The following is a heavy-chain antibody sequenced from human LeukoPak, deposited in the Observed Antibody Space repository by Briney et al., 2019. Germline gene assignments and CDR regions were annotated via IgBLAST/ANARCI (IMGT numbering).Heavy chain of an antibody. V-gene: IGHV4-61*05. CDR1: GGSISSSSDY. CDR3: ARGGGWLRAYYYYYYMDV. D-gene: IGHD5-24*01. J-gene: IGHJ6*03. Sequence: SETLSLTCTVSGGSISSSSDYWGWIRQPPGMGLEWIGYIYYSGSTNYNPSLKSRVTISVDTSKNQFSLKLSSVTAADTAVYYCARGGGWLRAYYYYYYMDVWGKGTTVTVSS. CDR2: IYYSGST.